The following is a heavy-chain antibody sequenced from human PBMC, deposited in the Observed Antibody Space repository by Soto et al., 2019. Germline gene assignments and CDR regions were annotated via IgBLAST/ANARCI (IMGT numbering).Heavy chain of an antibody. CDR3: ARGPPIVVRYEGFDI. V-gene: IGHV3-66*01. J-gene: IGHJ3*02. Sequence: EVQLVESGGGLVQPGGSLRLSCAVSGFTVSTNYMSWIRQAPGKGLEWVSVVYSGGSTYYADSVKGRFTISRDSSKNTLYLQMNSLRAEDTAVYYCARGPPIVVRYEGFDIWGQGTMVTVSS. CDR1: GFTVSTNY. D-gene: IGHD3-22*01. CDR2: VYSGGST.